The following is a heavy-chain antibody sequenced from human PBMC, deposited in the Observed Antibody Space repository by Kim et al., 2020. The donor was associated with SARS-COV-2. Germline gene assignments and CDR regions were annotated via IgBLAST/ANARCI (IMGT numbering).Heavy chain of an antibody. V-gene: IGHV3-64D*06. CDR1: GFTFSSYA. Sequence: GGSLRLSCSASGFTFSSYAMHWVRQAPGKGLEYVSAISSNGGSTYYADSVKGRFTISRDNSKNTLYLQMSSLRAEDTAVYYCVKAFIAVAGSDAFDIWGQGTMVTVSS. CDR2: ISSNGGST. D-gene: IGHD6-19*01. J-gene: IGHJ3*02. CDR3: VKAFIAVAGSDAFDI.